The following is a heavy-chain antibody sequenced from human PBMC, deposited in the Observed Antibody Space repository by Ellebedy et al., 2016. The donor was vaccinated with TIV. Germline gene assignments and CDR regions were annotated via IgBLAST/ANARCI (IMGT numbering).Heavy chain of an antibody. CDR2: ISRSGDRT. CDR3: AKDRDDDCDYVFDS. CDR1: GFSFSSYV. J-gene: IGHJ4*02. Sequence: GGSLRLSXKASGFSFSSYVMSWVRQAPGKGLKWVSGISRSGDRTYYADSVKGRFTISRDNSKDTLYLQMNSLRAEDTAVYYCAKDRDDDCDYVFDSWGQGTLVTVSS. D-gene: IGHD4-17*01. V-gene: IGHV3-23*01.